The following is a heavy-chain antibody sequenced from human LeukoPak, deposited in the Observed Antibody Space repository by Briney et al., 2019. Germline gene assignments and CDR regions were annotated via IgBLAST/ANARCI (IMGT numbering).Heavy chain of an antibody. CDR1: GFTFSRYS. Sequence: GGSLRLSCAASGFTFSRYSMNWVRQAPGKGLEWVSSISSGSSYIYYAGSVKGRFTISRDNAKNSLYLQMNSLRAGDTAVYYCARVDSSGWYGYYYYYYMDVWGKGTTVTISS. CDR3: ARVDSSGWYGYYYYYYMDV. CDR2: ISSGSSYI. D-gene: IGHD6-19*01. V-gene: IGHV3-21*01. J-gene: IGHJ6*03.